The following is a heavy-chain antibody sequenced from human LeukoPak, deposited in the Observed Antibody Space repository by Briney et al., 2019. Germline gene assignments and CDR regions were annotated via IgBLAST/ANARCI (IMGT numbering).Heavy chain of an antibody. J-gene: IGHJ4*02. CDR1: GFTFSSYA. Sequence: GGSLRLSCAASGFTFSSYAMSWVRQAPGKGLEWVSAISGSGGSTYYADSVKGRFTISRANSKNTLYLQMNSLRAEDTAVYYCAKQTIFGVAKNLGGTIGAEFDYWGQGTLVTVSS. V-gene: IGHV3-23*01. D-gene: IGHD3-3*01. CDR3: AKQTIFGVAKNLGGTIGAEFDY. CDR2: ISGSGGST.